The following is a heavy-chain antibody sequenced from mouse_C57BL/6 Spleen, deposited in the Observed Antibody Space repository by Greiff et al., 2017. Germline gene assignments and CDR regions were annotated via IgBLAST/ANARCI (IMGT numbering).Heavy chain of an antibody. Sequence: EVKLQESGPELVKPGASVKMSCKASGYTFTDYNMHWVKQSHGKSLEWIGYINPNNGGTSYNQKFKGKATLTVNKSSSTAYMELRSLTSEDSAVYYCVVYYGTSFAYWGQGTLVTVSA. CDR1: GYTFTDYN. V-gene: IGHV1-22*01. J-gene: IGHJ3*01. CDR3: VVYYGTSFAY. D-gene: IGHD1-1*01. CDR2: INPNNGGT.